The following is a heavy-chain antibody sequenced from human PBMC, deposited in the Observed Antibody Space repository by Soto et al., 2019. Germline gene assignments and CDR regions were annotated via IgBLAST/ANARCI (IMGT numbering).Heavy chain of an antibody. V-gene: IGHV3-21*01. J-gene: IGHJ3*02. CDR1: GFTFSSYS. CDR3: ARVVVTTSAFDI. D-gene: IGHD1-1*01. Sequence: GGSLRLSCAAYGFTFSSYSMNWVRQAPGKGLEWVSSISSSSSYIYYADSVKGRFTISRDNAKNSLYLQMNSLRAEDTAVYYCARVVVTTSAFDIWGQGTMVTVS. CDR2: ISSSSSYI.